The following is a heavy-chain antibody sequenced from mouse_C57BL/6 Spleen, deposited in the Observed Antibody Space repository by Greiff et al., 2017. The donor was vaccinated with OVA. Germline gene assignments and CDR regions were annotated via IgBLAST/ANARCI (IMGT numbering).Heavy chain of an antibody. Sequence: QVQLQQSGPELVKPGASVKISCKASGYAFSSSWMNWVKQRPGKGLEWIGRIYPGDGDTNYNGQLKGKATLTADKSSSTAYMQLSSLTSEDSAVYFCARGEGQDPYAMDYWGQGTSVTVSS. CDR3: ARGEGQDPYAMDY. J-gene: IGHJ4*01. V-gene: IGHV1-82*01. CDR2: IYPGDGDT. D-gene: IGHD3-3*01. CDR1: GYAFSSSW.